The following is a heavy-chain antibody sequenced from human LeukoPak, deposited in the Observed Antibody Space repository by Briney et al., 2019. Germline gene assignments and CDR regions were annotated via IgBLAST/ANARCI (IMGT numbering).Heavy chain of an antibody. Sequence: GASVKVSCKASGYTFTSYDINWVRQATGQGLEWMGWMNPNSGNTGYAQEFQGRVTMTRNTSISTAYMELSSLRSEDTAVYYCARETGISYGMDVWGQGTTVTVSS. V-gene: IGHV1-8*01. CDR3: ARETGISYGMDV. D-gene: IGHD3-10*01. CDR2: MNPNSGNT. CDR1: GYTFTSYD. J-gene: IGHJ6*02.